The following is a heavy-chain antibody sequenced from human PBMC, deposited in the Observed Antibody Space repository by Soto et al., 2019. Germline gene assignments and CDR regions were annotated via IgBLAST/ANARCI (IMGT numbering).Heavy chain of an antibody. CDR3: AREDIVVVPATRRRYYYYGMDV. J-gene: IGHJ6*02. CDR1: GFTFSSYA. CDR2: ISGSGGST. Sequence: LRLSCAASGFTFSSYAMSWVRQAPGKGLEWVSAISGSGGSTYYADSVKGRFTISRDNSKNTLYLQMNSLRAEDTAVYYCAREDIVVVPATRRRYYYYGMDVWGQGTTVTVSS. V-gene: IGHV3-23*01. D-gene: IGHD2-2*01.